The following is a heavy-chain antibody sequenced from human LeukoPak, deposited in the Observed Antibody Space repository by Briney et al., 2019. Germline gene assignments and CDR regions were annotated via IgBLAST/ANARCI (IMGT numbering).Heavy chain of an antibody. V-gene: IGHV3-48*02. J-gene: IGHJ4*02. CDR3: ARAMRSGYDY. CDR2: IGSGSNTI. CDR1: GFTVSSYS. Sequence: GGSLRLSCAASGFTVSSYSMNWVRQAPGKGLEWVSYIGSGSNTIHYADSVKGRFTISRDNAKNSLYLQMNSLRDEDTAVYYCARAMRSGYDYWGQGTLVTVSS. D-gene: IGHD5-12*01.